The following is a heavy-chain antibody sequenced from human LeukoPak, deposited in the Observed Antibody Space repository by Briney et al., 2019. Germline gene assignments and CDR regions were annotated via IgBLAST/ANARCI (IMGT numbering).Heavy chain of an antibody. Sequence: GGSLRLSCAASGFTFSSYWMSWVRQAPGKGLEWVANIKQDGSEKYYVDSVKGRFTISRDNAKNSLYLQMNSLRAEDTAVYYCARFTRLRVKYYFDYWGQGTLVTVSS. CDR1: GFTFSSYW. V-gene: IGHV3-7*01. CDR3: ARFTRLRVKYYFDY. D-gene: IGHD3-16*01. J-gene: IGHJ4*02. CDR2: IKQDGSEK.